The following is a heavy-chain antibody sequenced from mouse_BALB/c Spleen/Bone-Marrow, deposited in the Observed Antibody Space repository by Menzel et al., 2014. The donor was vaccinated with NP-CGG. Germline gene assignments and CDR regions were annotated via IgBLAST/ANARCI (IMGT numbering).Heavy chain of an antibody. CDR2: IDPENGNT. V-gene: IGHV14-1*02. CDR1: GFNIKVYY. J-gene: IGHJ2*01. CDR3: VAYYRYEYYLDY. D-gene: IGHD2-14*01. Sequence: VQLQQSGAELVRPGALVKLSCKASGFNIKVYYMHWVKQRPEQGLEWIGWIDPENGNTIYDPKFQGKASITADTSSNTAYLQLSSLTSEDTAVYYCVAYYRYEYYLDYWGQGTTLTVSS.